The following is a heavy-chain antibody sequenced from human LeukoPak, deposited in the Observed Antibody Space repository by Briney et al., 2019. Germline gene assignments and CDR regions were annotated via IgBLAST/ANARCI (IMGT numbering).Heavy chain of an antibody. Sequence: GGSLRLSCSASGFTFNGYSISWVRQAPGKGLEWVSSISSRSTYIYYADSVKGRFTVSRDNAKNSLSLQMNSLRVEDTAVYYCARILSGKRDGYNMDYWGQGTLVTVSS. V-gene: IGHV3-21*01. CDR2: ISSRSTYI. CDR3: ARILSGKRDGYNMDY. J-gene: IGHJ4*02. D-gene: IGHD5-24*01. CDR1: GFTFNGYS.